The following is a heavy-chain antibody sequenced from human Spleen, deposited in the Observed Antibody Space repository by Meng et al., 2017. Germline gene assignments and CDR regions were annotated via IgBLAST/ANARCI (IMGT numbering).Heavy chain of an antibody. CDR3: ARWTTVTEFDY. V-gene: IGHV3-33*01. CDR1: GFTFSNHA. Sequence: GESLKISCAASGFTFSNHAMHWVRQAPGKGLEWVAIIWYNGGNKYYADSVKGRFTISRDNSKNTVSLQMNSLRAEDTAVYYCARWTTVTEFDYWGQGTLVTVSS. D-gene: IGHD4-17*01. J-gene: IGHJ4*02. CDR2: IWYNGGNK.